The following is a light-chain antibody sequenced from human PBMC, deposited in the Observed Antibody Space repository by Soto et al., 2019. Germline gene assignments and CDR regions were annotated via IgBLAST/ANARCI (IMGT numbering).Light chain of an antibody. J-gene: IGKJ1*01. CDR3: QHCDSYWT. Sequence: DIQMTQSPSTLSASVGDRVTITCRASQSISTSLAWYQQKPGKAPKVLIYKASSLESGVPSRFSGSGSGTEFTLTISSLQPADFATYYCQHCDSYWTFGPGTKVEIK. V-gene: IGKV1-5*03. CDR2: KAS. CDR1: QSISTS.